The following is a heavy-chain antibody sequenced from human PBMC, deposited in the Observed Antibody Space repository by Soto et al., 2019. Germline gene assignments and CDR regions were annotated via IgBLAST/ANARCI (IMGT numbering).Heavy chain of an antibody. CDR2: MYFGGSF. Sequence: ETLSLTCNVSGASVSHGYWSWIRQPPGKALEWIGFMYFGGSFNYNPSLTNRATISVDKSKNQFSMKLTSVTAADTAVYYCARVDSNGGLDSWGQGILVTVSS. CDR1: GASVSHGY. V-gene: IGHV4-59*08. CDR3: ARVDSNGGLDS. D-gene: IGHD3-22*01. J-gene: IGHJ5*01.